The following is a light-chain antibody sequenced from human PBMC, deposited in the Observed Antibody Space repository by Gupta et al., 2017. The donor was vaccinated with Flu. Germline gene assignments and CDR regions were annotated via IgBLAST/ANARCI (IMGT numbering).Light chain of an antibody. J-gene: IGLJ3*02. CDR1: SSDVGNYNL. Sequence: SAPTQPASVSGSPGQSITISCTGTSSDVGNYNLVSWYQQFPGKVPKLIIYEDTERPSGVSNRFSGSRSGNTASLTISGLQAEDEADYYCCSYAGTVLFGGGTKVTVL. CDR3: CSYAGTVL. CDR2: EDT. V-gene: IGLV2-23*01.